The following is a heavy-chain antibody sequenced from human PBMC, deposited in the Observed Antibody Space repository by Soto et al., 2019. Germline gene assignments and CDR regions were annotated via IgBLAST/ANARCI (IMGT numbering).Heavy chain of an antibody. J-gene: IGHJ3*02. Sequence: QVQLQESGPGLVKPSQTLSLTCTVSGGSISSGGYYWNWIRQHPGKGLEWIGYIYYSGSTYYKPSPKGRVTISVDTSKNQFSLKLSTVTAADTAVYYCARSAPIAPNFDIWGQGTMVPVFS. CDR2: IYYSGST. D-gene: IGHD6-13*01. CDR1: GGSISSGGYY. V-gene: IGHV4-31*03. CDR3: ARSAPIAPNFDI.